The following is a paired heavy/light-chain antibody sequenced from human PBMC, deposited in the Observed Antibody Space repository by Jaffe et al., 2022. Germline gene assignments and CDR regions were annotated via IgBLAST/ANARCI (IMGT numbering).Light chain of an antibody. Sequence: QSALTQPASVSGSPGQSITISCTGTSRDVGSYNLVSWYQQHPGKAPKLMIYEVSKRPSGVSNRFSGSKSGNTASLTISGLRAEDEADYYCCSYAGSSTYVFGTGTKVTVL. CDR1: SRDVGSYNL. J-gene: IGLJ1*01. CDR2: EVS. V-gene: IGLV2-23*02. CDR3: CSYAGSSTYV.
Heavy chain of an antibody. CDR3: ARDMGYGGNSEWGFDN. J-gene: IGHJ4*02. CDR1: GFTFRSYW. D-gene: IGHD1-26*01. V-gene: IGHV3-74*01. Sequence: EVQLVESGGGLVQPGGSLRLSCAASGFTFRSYWMHWVRQAPGKGLVWVSRIDNDGSGTSYADSVKGRFTISRDNAKNTLYLQMNRLSAEDTAVYYCARDMGYGGNSEWGFDNWGQGSLVTVSS. CDR2: IDNDGSGT.